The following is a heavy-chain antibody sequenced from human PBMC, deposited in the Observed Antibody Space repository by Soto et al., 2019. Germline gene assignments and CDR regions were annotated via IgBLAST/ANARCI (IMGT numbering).Heavy chain of an antibody. CDR3: ARSDGRY. CDR2: IYYSGST. Sequence: SETLSLTCTASGGSISSYYWSWIRQPPGKGLEWIAYIYYSGSTNYNPSLKSRVTISVDTSKNQFSLKLSSVTAADTAVYYCARSDGRYWGQGTLVTVSS. CDR1: GGSISSYY. J-gene: IGHJ4*02. V-gene: IGHV4-59*01.